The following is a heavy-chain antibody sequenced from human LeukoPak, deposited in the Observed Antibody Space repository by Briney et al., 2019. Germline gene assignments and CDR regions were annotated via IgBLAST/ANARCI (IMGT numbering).Heavy chain of an antibody. D-gene: IGHD1-26*01. CDR2: IYTSGST. CDR3: ARVRPTHIRSGRPFDY. J-gene: IGHJ4*02. CDR1: GGSISSYY. Sequence: SETLSLTCTVSGGSISSYYWSWIRQPAGKGLEWIGRIYTSGSTNYNPSLKSRVTMSVDTSKNQFSLKLSSVTATDTAVYYCARVRPTHIRSGRPFDYWGQGTLVTVSS. V-gene: IGHV4-4*07.